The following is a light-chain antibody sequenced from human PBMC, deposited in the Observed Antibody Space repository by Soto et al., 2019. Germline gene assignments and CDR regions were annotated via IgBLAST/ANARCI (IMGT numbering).Light chain of an antibody. V-gene: IGKV3-15*01. CDR2: GAS. CDR3: QQYNNWPRT. J-gene: IGKJ5*01. CDR1: QTVRSS. Sequence: EFVFTQSPGTLSLSPGERATLSCRSSQTVRSSSLAWYQQKPGQAPRLLIYGASTRATGIPARFSGSGSGTEFTLTISSLQSEDFAVYYCQQYNNWPRTFGQGTRLEIK.